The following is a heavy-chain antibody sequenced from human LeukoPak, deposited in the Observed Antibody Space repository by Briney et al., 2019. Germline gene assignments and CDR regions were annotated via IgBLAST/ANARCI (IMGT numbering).Heavy chain of an antibody. CDR2: IYYSGST. CDR3: ARAGSYSSSSLIDY. J-gene: IGHJ4*02. D-gene: IGHD6-6*01. CDR1: GGSISSYY. Sequence: SETLSLTCTVSGGSISSYYWSWIRQPPGKGLEWIGYIYYSGSTNYSPSLKSRVTISVDTSKNQFSLKLSSVTAADTAVYYCARAGSYSSSSLIDYWGQGTLVTVSS. V-gene: IGHV4-59*08.